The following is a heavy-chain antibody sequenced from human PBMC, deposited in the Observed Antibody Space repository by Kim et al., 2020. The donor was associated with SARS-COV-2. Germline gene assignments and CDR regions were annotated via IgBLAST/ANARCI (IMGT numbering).Heavy chain of an antibody. D-gene: IGHD6-19*01. V-gene: IGHV3-49*02. CDR3: TRARGAVAAY. Sequence: TTEYAASVKGRFTISRDDSKSIAYLQMNSLKTEDTAVYYCTRARGAVAAYWGQGTLVTVSS. J-gene: IGHJ4*02. CDR2: TT.